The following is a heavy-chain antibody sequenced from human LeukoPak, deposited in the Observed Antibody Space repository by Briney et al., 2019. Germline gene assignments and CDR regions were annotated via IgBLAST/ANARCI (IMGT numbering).Heavy chain of an antibody. J-gene: IGHJ6*03. Sequence: GGSLRLSCAASGFTFSSYSMNWVRQAPGKGLEWVSSISSSSSYIYYADSVKGRFTISRDNAKNSLYLQMNSLRAEDTAVYYCARSAEIQLWFDFIAYMDVWGKGTTVTVSS. CDR1: GFTFSSYS. CDR3: ARSAEIQLWFDFIAYMDV. CDR2: ISSSSSYI. D-gene: IGHD5-18*01. V-gene: IGHV3-21*01.